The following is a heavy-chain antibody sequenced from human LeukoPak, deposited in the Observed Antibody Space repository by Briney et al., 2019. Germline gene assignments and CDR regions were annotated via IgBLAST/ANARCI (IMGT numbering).Heavy chain of an antibody. CDR3: VGYSYGFGWFDP. J-gene: IGHJ5*02. D-gene: IGHD5-18*01. V-gene: IGHV4-59*01. Sequence: SETLSLTCAVYGGSFSGYYWSWIRQPPGKGLGWIGYIYYSGSTNYNPSLKSRVTISVDTSKNQFSLKLSSVTAADTAVYYCVGYSYGFGWFDPWGQGTLVTVSS. CDR1: GGSFSGYY. CDR2: IYYSGST.